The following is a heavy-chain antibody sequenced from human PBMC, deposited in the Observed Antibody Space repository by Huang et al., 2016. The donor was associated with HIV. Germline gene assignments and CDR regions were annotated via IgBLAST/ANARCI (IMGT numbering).Heavy chain of an antibody. V-gene: IGHV1-69*01. CDR1: GGSFRNFA. CDR2: IIPTRGTA. CDR3: ATVDYYDTSGPQRGYFDN. D-gene: IGHD3-22*01. Sequence: QVQLVQSGAEVKKPGSSVKVSCKASGGSFRNFAIGWVRLAPGQGLEWKGGIIPTRGTANYAQKFQGRVTIIADESTSTAYMELSSLRSEDTAVYYCATVDYYDTSGPQRGYFDNWGQGTLVTVSS. J-gene: IGHJ4*01.